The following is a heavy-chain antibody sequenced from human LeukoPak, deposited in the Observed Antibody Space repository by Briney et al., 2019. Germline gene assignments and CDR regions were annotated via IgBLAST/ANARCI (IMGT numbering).Heavy chain of an antibody. CDR1: GGSISSYY. CDR3: ARDGPDIVVVAPLDY. Sequence: SETLSLTCTVSGGSISSYYWSWIRQPAGKGLEWLARIYTSGSINYNPSLKSRVTMSVETSKNQFSLKLSSVTAADTAVYYCARDGPDIVVVAPLDYWGQGTLVTVSS. V-gene: IGHV4-4*07. J-gene: IGHJ4*02. D-gene: IGHD2-15*01. CDR2: IYTSGSI.